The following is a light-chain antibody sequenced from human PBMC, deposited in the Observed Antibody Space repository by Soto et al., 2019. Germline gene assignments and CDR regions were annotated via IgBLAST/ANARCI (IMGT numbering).Light chain of an antibody. CDR2: DTS. J-gene: IGKJ5*01. CDR1: QSVSIK. Sequence: IVMTQSPATLSVSPGERATLSCRASQSVSIKLAWYQQKPGQAPRLLIYDTSTRATGIPARFSGSGSGTDFTLTISRLEPEDFAVYYCQQYGSSPTFGQGTRLEIK. CDR3: QQYGSSPT. V-gene: IGKV3-20*01.